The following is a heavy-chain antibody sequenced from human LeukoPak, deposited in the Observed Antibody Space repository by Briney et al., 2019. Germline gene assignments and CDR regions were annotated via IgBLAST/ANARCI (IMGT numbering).Heavy chain of an antibody. Sequence: SETLSLTCTVSGGSISSYYWSWIRQPPGKGLEWIGSIYYSGTTYYNPSLKSRVTISLDTSKYQFSLKLSSVTAADTALYYCATAGFYFDFWGQGTLVTVSS. CDR2: IYYSGTT. CDR3: ATAGFYFDF. V-gene: IGHV4-39*07. J-gene: IGHJ4*02. CDR1: GGSISSYY. D-gene: IGHD3-10*01.